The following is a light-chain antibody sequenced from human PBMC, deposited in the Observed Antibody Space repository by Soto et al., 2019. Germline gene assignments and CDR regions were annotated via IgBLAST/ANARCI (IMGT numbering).Light chain of an antibody. J-gene: IGKJ5*01. CDR2: GAS. V-gene: IGKV3-20*01. CDR1: QTVSITY. Sequence: VLTQSPGTLSLSPGESATLSCRASQTVSITYLTWYQQKPGQAPRLLIFGASKRATGIPDRFSGSGSGRDFTLTISGLEPEDFAVYYCQQYGSSPLISFGQGSRLEIK. CDR3: QQYGSSPLIS.